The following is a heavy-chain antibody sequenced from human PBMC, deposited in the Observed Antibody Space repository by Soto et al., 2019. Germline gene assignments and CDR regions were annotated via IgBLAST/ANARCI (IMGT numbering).Heavy chain of an antibody. Sequence: LSLTCTVSGGSISIYYWSWIRQPPGKGLEWIGYIYYSGSTNYNPSLKSRVTISVDTSKNQFSLKLSSVTAADTAVYYCARTSRLIGMDVWGKGTTVTVSS. CDR2: IYYSGST. CDR1: GGSISIYY. V-gene: IGHV4-59*01. CDR3: ARTSRLIGMDV. J-gene: IGHJ6*04.